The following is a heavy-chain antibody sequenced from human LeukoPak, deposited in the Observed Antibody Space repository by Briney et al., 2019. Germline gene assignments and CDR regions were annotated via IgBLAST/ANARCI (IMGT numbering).Heavy chain of an antibody. V-gene: IGHV1-69*05. D-gene: IGHD4-23*01. CDR1: GGTFSSYA. CDR3: ARDLDGGNANWFDP. J-gene: IGHJ5*02. Sequence: GASVKVSCKASGGTFSSYAISWVRQAPGQGLEWMGGIIPIFGTANYAQKFQGRVTITTDESTSTAYMELSSLRSEDTAVYYCARDLDGGNANWFDPWGQGTLVTVSS. CDR2: IIPIFGTA.